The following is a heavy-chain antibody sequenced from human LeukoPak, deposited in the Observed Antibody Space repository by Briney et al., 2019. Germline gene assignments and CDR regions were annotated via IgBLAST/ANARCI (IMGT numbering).Heavy chain of an antibody. CDR1: GGSISGYY. D-gene: IGHD3-22*01. V-gene: IGHV4-59*04. CDR3: VPYYYDSSGAYFDY. J-gene: IGHJ4*02. CDR2: IYHSGTI. Sequence: SETLSLTCTVSGGSISGYYWNWIRQSPEKGLEWIGYIYHSGTINFNPSLKARVTMSIDTSKNQFSLKLSSVTAADTAVYYCVPYYYDSSGAYFDYWGQGTLVTVSS.